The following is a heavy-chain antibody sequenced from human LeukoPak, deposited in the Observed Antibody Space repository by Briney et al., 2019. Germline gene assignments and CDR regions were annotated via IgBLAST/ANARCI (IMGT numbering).Heavy chain of an antibody. CDR3: ARGPYCSGGSCYFSY. J-gene: IGHJ4*02. D-gene: IGHD2-15*01. V-gene: IGHV4-61*02. CDR2: IYTSGST. Sequence: SQTLSLTCTVSGGSISSGSYYWSWIRQPAGKGLEWIGRIYTSGSTNYNPSLKSRVTTSVDTSKNQFSLKLSSVTAADTAVYYCARGPYCSGGSCYFSYWGQGTLVTVSS. CDR1: GGSISSGSYY.